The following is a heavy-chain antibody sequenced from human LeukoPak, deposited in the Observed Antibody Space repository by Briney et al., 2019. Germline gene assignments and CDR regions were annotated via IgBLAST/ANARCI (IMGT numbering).Heavy chain of an antibody. Sequence: SETLSLACTVSGDSISSSSYYWGWIRQPPGKGLEWIGSIYYSGSTYYSPSLTSRVTISVDTSKNQFSLKLSSVTAADTAVYYCARRDGSGSYGYWGQGTLVTVSS. J-gene: IGHJ4*02. CDR2: IYYSGST. D-gene: IGHD3-10*01. V-gene: IGHV4-39*01. CDR3: ARRDGSGSYGY. CDR1: GDSISSSSYY.